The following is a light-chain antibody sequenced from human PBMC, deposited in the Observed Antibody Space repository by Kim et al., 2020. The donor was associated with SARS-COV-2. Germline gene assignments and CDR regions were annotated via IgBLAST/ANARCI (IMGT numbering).Light chain of an antibody. CDR1: SSDIGAYNY. CDR2: DVN. J-gene: IGLJ2*01. CDR3: SSYAASSTVI. V-gene: IGLV2-14*03. Sequence: GQSITITCTGTSSDIGAYNYVFWYQQQPDKAPKLIIYDVNKRPSGISSRFSGFKSDNTAALTISGLQAEDEATYHCSSYAASSTVIFGGGTQLTVL.